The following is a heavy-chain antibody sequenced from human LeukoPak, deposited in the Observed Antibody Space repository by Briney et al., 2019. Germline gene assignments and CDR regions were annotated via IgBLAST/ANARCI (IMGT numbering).Heavy chain of an antibody. J-gene: IGHJ4*02. Sequence: GGSLRLSCAVSGFTVSSNYMSWVRQAPGEGLEWVSVIYSGGSTYYAESVKGRFTISRDNSKNTLYLQMNSLRAEDTAVYYCARGTGSLAGYFDYWGQGTLVTVSS. CDR3: ARGTGSLAGYFDY. CDR2: IYSGGST. D-gene: IGHD3-10*01. CDR1: GFTVSSNY. V-gene: IGHV3-53*01.